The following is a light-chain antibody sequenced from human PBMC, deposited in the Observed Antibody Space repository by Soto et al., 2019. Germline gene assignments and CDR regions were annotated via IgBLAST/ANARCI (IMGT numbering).Light chain of an antibody. CDR2: DVS. J-gene: IGLJ2*01. V-gene: IGLV2-14*01. Sequence: QSALTQPASVSGSPGQAITISCTGTSSDVGTYNYVSWYQQHPGKAPKLMVYDVSSRPSGVSNRFSGSKSGNTASLTISGLQAEDDPDYYCSSYTRSSTVVFGGGTQLPVL. CDR1: SSDVGTYNY. CDR3: SSYTRSSTVV.